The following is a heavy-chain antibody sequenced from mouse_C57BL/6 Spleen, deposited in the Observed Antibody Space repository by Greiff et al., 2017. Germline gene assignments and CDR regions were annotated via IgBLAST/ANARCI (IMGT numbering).Heavy chain of an antibody. V-gene: IGHV1-82*01. CDR2: IYPGDGDT. Sequence: VQLQQSGPELVKPGASVKISCKASGYAFSSSWMNWVKQRPGKGLEWIGRIYPGDGDTNDNGKFKGKATLTADKSSSTAYMQLSSLTSEDSAVYFCARATTTVEGYWYFDVWGTGTTVTVSS. D-gene: IGHD1-1*01. CDR3: ARATTTVEGYWYFDV. J-gene: IGHJ1*03. CDR1: GYAFSSSW.